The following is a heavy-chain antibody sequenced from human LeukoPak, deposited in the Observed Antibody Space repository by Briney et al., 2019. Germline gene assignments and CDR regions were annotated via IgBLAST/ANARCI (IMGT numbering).Heavy chain of an antibody. CDR2: ISGSGGST. CDR1: GFTFSSYA. CDR3: AKPSISNYDYVWGSYRSPVYYFDY. V-gene: IGHV3-23*01. Sequence: GGSLRLSCAASGFTFSSYAMSWVRQAPGKGLEWVSAISGSGGSTYYADSVKGRFTISRDNSKNTLYLQMNSLRAEDTTVYYCAKPSISNYDYVWGSYRSPVYYFDYWGQGTLVTVSS. J-gene: IGHJ4*02. D-gene: IGHD3-16*02.